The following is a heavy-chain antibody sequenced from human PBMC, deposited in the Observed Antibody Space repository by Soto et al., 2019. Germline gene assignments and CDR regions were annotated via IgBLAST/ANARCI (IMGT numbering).Heavy chain of an antibody. Sequence: EVQLVESGGGLVKPGGSLRLSCAASGFTFSSYSMNWVRQAPGKGLEWVSSISSSSSYIYYADSVKGRFTISRDNAKNSLYLQMNSLRAEDTAVYYCARVTYYYDSSVRRGFDYWGQGTLVTVSS. J-gene: IGHJ4*02. D-gene: IGHD3-22*01. CDR2: ISSSSSYI. CDR3: ARVTYYYDSSVRRGFDY. CDR1: GFTFSSYS. V-gene: IGHV3-21*01.